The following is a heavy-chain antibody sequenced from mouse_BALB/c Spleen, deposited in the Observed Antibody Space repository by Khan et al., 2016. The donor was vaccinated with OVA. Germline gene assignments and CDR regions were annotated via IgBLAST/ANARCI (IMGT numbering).Heavy chain of an antibody. CDR2: IWGDGST. Sequence: QVQLKESGPGLVAPSQSLSITCTVSGFSLTGYGVNWVRQPPGKGLEWLGMIWGDGSTDYNSALKYRLSISKDNSKSQVFLKMNSLHTDDTARYYCAREIYYDYAYYYAMDYWGQGTSVTVSS. CDR3: AREIYYDYAYYYAMDY. D-gene: IGHD2-4*01. V-gene: IGHV2-6-7*01. J-gene: IGHJ4*01. CDR1: GFSLTGYG.